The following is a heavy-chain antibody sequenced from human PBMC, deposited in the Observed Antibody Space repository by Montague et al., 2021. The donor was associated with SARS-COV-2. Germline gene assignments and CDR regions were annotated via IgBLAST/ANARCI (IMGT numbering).Heavy chain of an antibody. CDR2: VYYSGST. CDR3: AREPNTCFIAGCYYCLDV. J-gene: IGHJ4*02. CDR1: GDSISNYY. D-gene: IGHD2-2*01. Sequence: SETLSLTCTVSGDSISNYYWSWIRQPPGKGLEWIGHVYYSGSTNYNPSLKTRVTMSLDTSKNHFSLKLTSVTAADTAVYYCAREPNTCFIAGCYYCLDVWGQGTLVTVSS. V-gene: IGHV4-59*12.